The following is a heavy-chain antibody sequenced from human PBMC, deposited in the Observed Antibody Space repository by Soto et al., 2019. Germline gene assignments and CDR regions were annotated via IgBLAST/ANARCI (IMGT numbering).Heavy chain of an antibody. CDR3: ARALGKYYDFWSGYSTQFDY. Sequence: QVQLVQSGAEVKKPGASVKVSCKASGYTFTSYGISWVRQAPGQGLEWMGWISAYNGNTNYAQKLQGRVTMTTDTSTSTAYMELRSLRSDDTVMYYCARALGKYYDFWSGYSTQFDYWGQGTLVTVSS. V-gene: IGHV1-18*01. CDR1: GYTFTSYG. J-gene: IGHJ4*02. CDR2: ISAYNGNT. D-gene: IGHD3-3*01.